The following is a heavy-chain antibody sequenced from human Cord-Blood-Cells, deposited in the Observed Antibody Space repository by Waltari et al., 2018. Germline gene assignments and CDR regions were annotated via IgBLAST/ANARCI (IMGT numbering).Heavy chain of an antibody. J-gene: IGHJ4*02. D-gene: IGHD6-13*01. Sequence: EVQLLESGGGLVQPGGSLRLSCAASGFTFSSYATRWVRQAPGKGLEWVSAISGSGGSTYYADSVKGRFTISRDNSKNTLYLQMNSLRAEDTAVYYCAHHSSSWYFDYWGQGTLVTVSS. V-gene: IGHV3-23*01. CDR1: GFTFSSYA. CDR2: ISGSGGST. CDR3: AHHSSSWYFDY.